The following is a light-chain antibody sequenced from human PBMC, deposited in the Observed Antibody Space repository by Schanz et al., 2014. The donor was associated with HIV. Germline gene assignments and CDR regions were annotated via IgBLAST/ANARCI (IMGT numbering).Light chain of an antibody. Sequence: EIVLTQSPGTLSLSPGERATLSCRASQSVSSNFLAWYQQKPGQAPRLVIFGTSNRATGIPDRFSGSDSGIDFTLTISRVEPEDYAVYYCQQYGSPPWTFGQGTKVEV. CDR3: QQYGSPPWT. V-gene: IGKV3-20*01. J-gene: IGKJ1*01. CDR1: QSVSSNF. CDR2: GTS.